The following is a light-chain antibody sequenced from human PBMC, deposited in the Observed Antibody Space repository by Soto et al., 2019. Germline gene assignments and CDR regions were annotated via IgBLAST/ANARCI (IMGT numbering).Light chain of an antibody. Sequence: EIVLTQSPATLSLSPGERATLSCRASQSVSSSYLSWYQLKPGQAPRLLIYGASSRATGIPDRFSGSGSGTDFTLTISRLEPEDFAVYYCQQYGYSFRAFGQGTKVEL. V-gene: IGKV3-20*01. J-gene: IGKJ1*01. CDR2: GAS. CDR1: QSVSSSY. CDR3: QQYGYSFRA.